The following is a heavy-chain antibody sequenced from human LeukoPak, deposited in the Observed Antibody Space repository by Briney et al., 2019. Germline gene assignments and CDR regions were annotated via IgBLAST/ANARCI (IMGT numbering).Heavy chain of an antibody. J-gene: IGHJ6*02. Sequence: ASVKVSCKASGYTFTSYGISGVRQAPGQGLEWMGWISAYNGNTNYAQKLQGRVTMTTDTSTSTAYMELRSLRSDDTAVYYCARGLQDRITIFGVVIIRYYYYGMDVWGQGTTVTVSS. D-gene: IGHD3-3*01. V-gene: IGHV1-18*01. CDR1: GYTFTSYG. CDR2: ISAYNGNT. CDR3: ARGLQDRITIFGVVIIRYYYYGMDV.